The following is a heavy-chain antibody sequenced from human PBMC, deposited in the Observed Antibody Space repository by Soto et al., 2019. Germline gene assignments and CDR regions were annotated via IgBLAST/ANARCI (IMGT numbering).Heavy chain of an antibody. V-gene: IGHV3-23*01. Sequence: GGSLRLSCAASGFTFSTYAMSWVRQAPGKGLGWVSTISDSGSTYYADSVKGRFTISRDNSKNTPYLEMNSLRAEDTAVYYCAKNKGGSYCSRTSYLYSXDSWGQGTLVTVSS. J-gene: IGHJ4*02. D-gene: IGHD2-2*01. CDR3: AKNKGGSYCSRTSYLYSXDS. CDR2: ISDSGST. CDR1: GFTFSTYA.